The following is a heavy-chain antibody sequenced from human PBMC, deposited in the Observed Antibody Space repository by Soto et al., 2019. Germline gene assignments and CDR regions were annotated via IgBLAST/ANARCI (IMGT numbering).Heavy chain of an antibody. CDR3: ARKGSPYSSSSHFDY. V-gene: IGHV4-4*02. J-gene: IGHJ4*02. Sequence: QVQLQESGPGLVKPSGTLSLTCAVSGGSISSSNWWSWVRQPPGKGLEWIGEIYHSGSTNYNTSLKSRVTISVDKSKNQFSLKLSSVTAADTAVYYCARKGSPYSSSSHFDYWGQGTLVTVSS. D-gene: IGHD6-6*01. CDR2: IYHSGST. CDR1: GGSISSSNW.